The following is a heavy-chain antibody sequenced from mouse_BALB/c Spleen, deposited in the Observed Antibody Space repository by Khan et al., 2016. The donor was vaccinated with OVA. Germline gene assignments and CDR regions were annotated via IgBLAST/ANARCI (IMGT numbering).Heavy chain of an antibody. Sequence: EVKLLESGPGLVKPSQSLSLICTVTGYSITSDYAWNWIRQFPGNKLEWMGFISYSGNTNYNPSLKSRISITRDTSKNQFFLHLNSVTTEDTATYYCARVYGGDFDYWVQGTTLTVSS. CDR2: ISYSGNT. J-gene: IGHJ2*01. CDR3: ARVYGGDFDY. V-gene: IGHV3-2*02. D-gene: IGHD1-1*01. CDR1: GYSITSDYA.